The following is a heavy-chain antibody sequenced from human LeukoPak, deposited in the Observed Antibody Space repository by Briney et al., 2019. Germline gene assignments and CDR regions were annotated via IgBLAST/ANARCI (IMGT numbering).Heavy chain of an antibody. J-gene: IGHJ5*02. CDR3: ARGYGIQLWLPGFDP. CDR1: GYTFTSYY. V-gene: IGHV1-46*01. Sequence: APVKVSCKASGYTFTSYYMHWVRQAPGQGLEWMGIINPSGGSTSYAQKFQGRVTMTRDTSTSTVYMELSSLRSEDTAVYYCARGYGIQLWLPGFDPWGQGTLVTVSS. CDR2: INPSGGST. D-gene: IGHD5-18*01.